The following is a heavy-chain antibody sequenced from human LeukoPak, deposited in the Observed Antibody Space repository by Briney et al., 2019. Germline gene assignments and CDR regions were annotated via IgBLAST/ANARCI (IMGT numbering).Heavy chain of an antibody. CDR3: ARELAGTTD. CDR2: IYYSGST. Sequence: SETLSLTCTVSGGSISSYYWSWIRQPPGKGLEWIGYIYYSGSTNYNPSLKSRVTISVGTSKNQFSLKLSSVTAADTAVYYCARELAGTTDWGQGTLVTVSS. D-gene: IGHD6-19*01. V-gene: IGHV4-59*01. CDR1: GGSISSYY. J-gene: IGHJ4*02.